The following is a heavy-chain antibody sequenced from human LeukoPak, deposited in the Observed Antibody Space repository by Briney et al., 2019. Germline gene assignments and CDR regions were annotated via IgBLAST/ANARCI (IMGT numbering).Heavy chain of an antibody. Sequence: ASVKVSCTASGYTFTSYGISWVRQAPGQGLGWMGIIIPSSGSTTYAQKFQGRVTMTRDTSTSTVYMELSSLTSDDTAVYFCARSDYNDYRGLGFWGQGTLVTVSS. CDR2: IIPSSGST. D-gene: IGHD4-11*01. CDR3: ARSDYNDYRGLGF. V-gene: IGHV1-46*01. CDR1: GYTFTSYG. J-gene: IGHJ4*02.